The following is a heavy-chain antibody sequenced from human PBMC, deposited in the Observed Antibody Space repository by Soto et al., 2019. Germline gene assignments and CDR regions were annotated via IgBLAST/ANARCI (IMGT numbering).Heavy chain of an antibody. CDR3: ARETHFIDY. CDR2: ISSTGTSM. V-gene: IGHV3-48*03. CDR1: GFTFSSYE. J-gene: IGHJ4*02. Sequence: VQLVESGGDLVQPGGSLRLSCAASGFTFSSYEMIWVRQAPGKGLEWVSYISSTGTSMDYADSVKGRFTISRDNAKNSLHLQLNSLRDEDTAVYYCARETHFIDYWGQGTLVSVSA.